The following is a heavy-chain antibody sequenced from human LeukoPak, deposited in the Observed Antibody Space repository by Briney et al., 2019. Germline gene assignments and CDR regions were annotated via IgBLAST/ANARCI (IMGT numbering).Heavy chain of an antibody. J-gene: IGHJ5*02. CDR2: ITRSSYI. CDR3: ARDLGVTNSGGYWFDP. D-gene: IGHD1-26*01. Sequence: GGSLRLSCVASGFTFSSYSMNWVRQAPGKGLEWVSSITRSSYIYYADSVKGRFTISRDNAKNSLYLQMNSLRAEDTAVYYCARDLGVTNSGGYWFDPWGQGTLVTVSS. V-gene: IGHV3-21*01. CDR1: GFTFSSYS.